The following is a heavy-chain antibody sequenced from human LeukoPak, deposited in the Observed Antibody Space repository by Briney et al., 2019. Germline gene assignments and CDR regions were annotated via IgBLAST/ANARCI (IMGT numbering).Heavy chain of an antibody. CDR2: ISSSSGYI. D-gene: IGHD2-15*01. Sequence: GGSLRLSCAASGFTFSSYSMNWVRQAPGKGLEWVSSISSSSGYIYYADSVKGRFTISRDNAKNSLYLQMNSLRAEDTAVYYCASPVIVTKRNYYYGMDVWGKGTTVTVSS. J-gene: IGHJ6*04. CDR3: ASPVIVTKRNYYYGMDV. CDR1: GFTFSSYS. V-gene: IGHV3-21*01.